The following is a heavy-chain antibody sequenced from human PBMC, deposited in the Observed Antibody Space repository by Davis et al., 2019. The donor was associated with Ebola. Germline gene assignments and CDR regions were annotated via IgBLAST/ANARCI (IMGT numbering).Heavy chain of an antibody. CDR2: IYYSGST. J-gene: IGHJ2*01. Sequence: SETLSLTCAVYGGSFSGYYWSWIRQPPGKGLEWIGSIYYSGSTYYNPSLKSRVTISVDTSKNQFSLKLSSVTAADTAVYYCARAYCGGDCYPWYFDLWGRGTLVTVSS. D-gene: IGHD2-21*02. CDR3: ARAYCGGDCYPWYFDL. CDR1: GGSFSGYY. V-gene: IGHV4-34*01.